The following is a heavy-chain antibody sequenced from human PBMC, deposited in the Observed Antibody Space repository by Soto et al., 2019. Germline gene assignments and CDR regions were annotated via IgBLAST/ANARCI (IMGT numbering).Heavy chain of an antibody. V-gene: IGHV3-21*01. CDR3: AREGSCRAYVCLPVY. Sequence: EVHLVESGGGLVRPGGSLRLSCAASGFTFTSHSMAWVRQAPGKGLEWVSSINSRSDYIFYADSVKGRFAISRDSAEDSLYLHMNSLRAEDTATYYCAREGSCRAYVCLPVYSGQGTLVTVSS. CDR2: INSRSDYI. D-gene: IGHD2-8*01. CDR1: GFTFTSHS. J-gene: IGHJ4*02.